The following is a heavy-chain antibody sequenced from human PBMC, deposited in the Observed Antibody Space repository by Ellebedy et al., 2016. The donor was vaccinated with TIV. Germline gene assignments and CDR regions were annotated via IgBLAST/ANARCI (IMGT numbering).Heavy chain of an antibody. CDR3: AKGRGGGSDSSAPRYYFDY. CDR1: GFTFSSYA. CDR2: ISNTGSRT. V-gene: IGHV3-23*01. Sequence: GESLKISCAASGFTFSSYAMSWVRQAPGKGLEWVSTISNTGSRTYYADSLEGRFIISRDNSKKTLYLQMNSLRADDTAVYYCAKGRGGGSDSSAPRYYFDYWGLGTLVTVSS. J-gene: IGHJ4*02. D-gene: IGHD3-22*01.